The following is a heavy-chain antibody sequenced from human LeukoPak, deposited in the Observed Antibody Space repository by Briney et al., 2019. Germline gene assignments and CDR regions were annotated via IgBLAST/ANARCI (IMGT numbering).Heavy chain of an antibody. CDR3: ARDSYYDSSGYYIDY. CDR1: GFTFSSYS. J-gene: IGHJ4*02. Sequence: GGSLRLSCAASGFTFSSYSMNWVRQAPGKGLEWVSSISSSSSYIYYADSVKGRFTISRDNAKNSLYLQMNSLRAEDTAVYYCARDSYYDSSGYYIDYWGQGTLVTVSS. CDR2: ISSSSSYI. D-gene: IGHD3-22*01. V-gene: IGHV3-21*01.